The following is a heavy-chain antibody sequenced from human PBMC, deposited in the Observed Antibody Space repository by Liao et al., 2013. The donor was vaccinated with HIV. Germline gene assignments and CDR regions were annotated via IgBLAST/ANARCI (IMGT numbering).Heavy chain of an antibody. Sequence: QVQLQESGPGLVKPSQTLSLTCTVSGGSISSGTHYWSWIRQPAGKGLEWIGRIYTSGSTNYSPSLKSRVTISVDTSKNQFSLRVRSVTAADTAVYYCARSSLLVRWFDPWGQGTLVTVSS. V-gene: IGHV4-61*02. CDR2: IYTSGST. CDR3: ARSSLLVRWFDP. CDR1: GGSISSGTHY. J-gene: IGHJ5*02.